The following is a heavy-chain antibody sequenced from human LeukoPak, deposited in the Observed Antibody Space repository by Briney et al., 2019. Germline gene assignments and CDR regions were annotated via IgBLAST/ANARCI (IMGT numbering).Heavy chain of an antibody. Sequence: GRSLRLSCAASGFTFGSNAMHWVRQAPGKGLEWVAVISYDGSNKYYADSVKGRFTISRDNSKNTLYLQMNSLRGEDTAVYYCARETGIAVAGILQHYFDYWGQGTLVTVSS. V-gene: IGHV3-30*01. J-gene: IGHJ4*02. CDR2: ISYDGSNK. CDR1: GFTFGSNA. D-gene: IGHD6-19*01. CDR3: ARETGIAVAGILQHYFDY.